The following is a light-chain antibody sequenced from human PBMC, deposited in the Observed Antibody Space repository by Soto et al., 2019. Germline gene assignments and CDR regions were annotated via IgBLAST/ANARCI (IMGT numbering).Light chain of an antibody. CDR1: SGHSNYI. J-gene: IGLJ2*01. V-gene: IGLV4-60*02. Sequence: QSVLTQSSSASASLGPSVKLTCTLSSGHSNYIIACHQQQPGKAPRHLMKLEGSVSYNKGSGVPHRFSGSGSVAAPYLTISNLEYEDAADYYCENWSSNSLVFGGGTKLTVL. CDR2: LEGSVSY. CDR3: ENWSSNSLV.